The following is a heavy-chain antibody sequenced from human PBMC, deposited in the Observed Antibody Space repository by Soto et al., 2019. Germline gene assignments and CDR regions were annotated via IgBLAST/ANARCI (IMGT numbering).Heavy chain of an antibody. CDR2: ITGSGRDT. Sequence: GGSLRLSCAASGFTFRNNVLSWVRQAPGKGLDWVSGITGSGRDTYYADSVKGRFAISRDNSKNMVFLQMNSLRAEDTALYYCAKNGLDNSPSAIDSWGPGTLVTVSS. V-gene: IGHV3-23*01. CDR1: GFTFRNNV. J-gene: IGHJ4*02. D-gene: IGHD2-8*01. CDR3: AKNGLDNSPSAIDS.